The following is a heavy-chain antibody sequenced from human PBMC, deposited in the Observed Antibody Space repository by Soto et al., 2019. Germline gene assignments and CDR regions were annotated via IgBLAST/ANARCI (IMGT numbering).Heavy chain of an antibody. D-gene: IGHD3-3*01. CDR3: ARGVLGLYDFWRNYYYYYLDV. J-gene: IGHJ6*03. CDR1: GGSFSGYY. V-gene: IGHV4-34*01. CDR2: INHREST. Sequence: SETRSLTCAGYGGSFSGYYWSGIRQPPGKGRGWFGEINHRESTNYNPSLKSRVNISVDTSKNQFSLKLSSVTAADTAVYYCARGVLGLYDFWRNYYYYYLDVWGKGTTVTVSS.